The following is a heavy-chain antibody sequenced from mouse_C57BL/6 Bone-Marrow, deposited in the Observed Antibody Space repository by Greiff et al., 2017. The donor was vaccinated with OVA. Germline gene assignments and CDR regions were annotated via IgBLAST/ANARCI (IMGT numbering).Heavy chain of an antibody. V-gene: IGHV1-53*01. CDR3: ARSAFITTVVASDY. Sequence: QVQLQQPGTELVKPGASVKLSCKASGYTFPSYWMHWVKQRPGQGLEWIGNINPSNGGTNYNEKFKSKATLTVDKSSSTAYMQLSSLTSEDSAVYYCARSAFITTVVASDYWGQGTTLTVSS. CDR2: INPSNGGT. J-gene: IGHJ2*01. D-gene: IGHD1-1*01. CDR1: GYTFPSYW.